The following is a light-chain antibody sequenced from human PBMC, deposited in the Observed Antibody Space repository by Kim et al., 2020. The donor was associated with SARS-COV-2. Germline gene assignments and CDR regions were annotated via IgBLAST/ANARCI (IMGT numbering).Light chain of an antibody. J-gene: IGKJ4*01. CDR3: HQSHSAQFLT. CDR2: AAS. Sequence: DIQMTQSPSSLAASVGDRVTIACRASQSINTYLNWYQQKPGKAPKLLIYAASTLESGVPSRFSGSGSGTDFTLTISSLQPEDFATYYCHQSHSAQFLTFGGGTKVDIK. CDR1: QSINTY. V-gene: IGKV1-39*01.